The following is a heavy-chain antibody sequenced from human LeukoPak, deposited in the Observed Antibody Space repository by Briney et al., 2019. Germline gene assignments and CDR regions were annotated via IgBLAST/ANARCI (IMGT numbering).Heavy chain of an antibody. J-gene: IGHJ6*02. CDR2: IYYSGST. D-gene: IGHD3-9*01. CDR1: GGSISSYY. V-gene: IGHV4-59*08. CDR3: AGHYSPEYYDILTGPVYYYYGMDV. Sequence: SETLSLTCTVSGGSISSYYWSWIRQPPGKGLEWIGYIYYSGSTNYNPSLKSRVTISVDTSKNQFSLKLSSVTAADTAVYYCAGHYSPEYYDILTGPVYYYYGMDVWGQGTTVTVSS.